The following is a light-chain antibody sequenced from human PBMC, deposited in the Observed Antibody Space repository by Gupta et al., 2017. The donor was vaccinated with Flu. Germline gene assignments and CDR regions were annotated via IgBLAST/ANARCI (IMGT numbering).Light chain of an antibody. V-gene: IGLV2-8*01. J-gene: IGLJ1*01. CDR1: TSYVGRYKF. CDR2: EIN. CDR3: SSYAGSESYV. Sequence: TTSYVGRYKFVSWYQQHPGKAPNVMIYEINKRPSGVPDRFSGSKSGNTASLTVSGLQAEDEADYYCSSYAGSESYVFGSGTKVIVL.